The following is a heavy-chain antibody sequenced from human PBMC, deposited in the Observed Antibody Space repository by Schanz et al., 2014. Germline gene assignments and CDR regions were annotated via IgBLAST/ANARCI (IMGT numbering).Heavy chain of an antibody. CDR3: TRDRGALINHNDALDL. J-gene: IGHJ3*01. Sequence: QVQLVESGGGVVQPGRSLRLSCAASGFTMITYAMHWVRQPPGKGLEWVAIITYDGSNTYHADSVKGRFTISRDNSKNTLYLQMNSVRAEDSAVYYCTRDRGALINHNDALDLWGQGTMVSVSS. CDR1: GFTMITYA. CDR2: ITYDGSNT. V-gene: IGHV3-30*04. D-gene: IGHD3-16*01.